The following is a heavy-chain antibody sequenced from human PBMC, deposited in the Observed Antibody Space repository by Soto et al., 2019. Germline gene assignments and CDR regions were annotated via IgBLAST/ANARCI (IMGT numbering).Heavy chain of an antibody. CDR3: ARPLFGSGNWFDP. D-gene: IGHD3-10*02. V-gene: IGHV4-59*08. Sequence: QVQLQESGPGLVKPSETLSLTCTVSGGSISSYYWSWIRQPPVKGLEWIGYIYYSGSTNYNPSLKSRVTISVDTSKNQFSLKLSSVTAADTAVYYCARPLFGSGNWFDPWGQGTLVTVSS. CDR1: GGSISSYY. J-gene: IGHJ5*02. CDR2: IYYSGST.